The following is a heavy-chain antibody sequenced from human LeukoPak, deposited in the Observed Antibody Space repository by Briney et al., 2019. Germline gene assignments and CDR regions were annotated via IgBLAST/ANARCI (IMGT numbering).Heavy chain of an antibody. V-gene: IGHV3-30*03. CDR2: ISYDGIEK. CDR3: ATDLRPYNSGSDC. D-gene: IGHD6-19*01. J-gene: IGHJ4*02. CDR1: GFTFSTYD. Sequence: PGGSLRLSCAASGFTFSTYDIHWVRQAPGKGLEWVAVISYDGIEKYYADSVKGRFTIARDNSKNTLYLQMNSLRADDTAVYYCATDLRPYNSGSDCWGQGTLVTVSS.